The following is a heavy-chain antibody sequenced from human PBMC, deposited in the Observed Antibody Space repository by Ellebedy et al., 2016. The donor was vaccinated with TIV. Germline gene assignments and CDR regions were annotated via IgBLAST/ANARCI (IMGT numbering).Heavy chain of an antibody. V-gene: IGHV3-30*03. CDR1: GFTFRSHG. Sequence: GGSLRLXCVASGFTFRSHGIYWVRQAPGKGLEWVAVISSDGSNKYYADSVKGRFTISRDNSKNTLYLQMHSLRTDDMAVYYCARGGSSGSSDYWGQGTLVTVSS. CDR3: ARGGSSGSSDY. CDR2: ISSDGSNK. J-gene: IGHJ4*02. D-gene: IGHD3-10*01.